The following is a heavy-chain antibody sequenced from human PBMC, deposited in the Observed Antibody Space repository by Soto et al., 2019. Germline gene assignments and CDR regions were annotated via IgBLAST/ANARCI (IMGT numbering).Heavy chain of an antibody. V-gene: IGHV3-30*18. D-gene: IGHD3-22*01. CDR3: AKTESSGYTRNWYFDL. Sequence: SLRLSCAASGFTFSDYGIHWVRQAPGRGLEWVALISYDGGNKFYADSVKGRFTISRDNSKNTLYLQMNSLRAEDTAVYYCAKTESSGYTRNWYFDLWGRGTLVTVSS. CDR2: ISYDGGNK. J-gene: IGHJ2*01. CDR1: GFTFSDYG.